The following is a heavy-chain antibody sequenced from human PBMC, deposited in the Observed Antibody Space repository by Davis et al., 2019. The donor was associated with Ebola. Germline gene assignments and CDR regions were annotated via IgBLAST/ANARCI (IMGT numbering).Heavy chain of an antibody. Sequence: ASVKVSCKASGRPFTDFSIHWLRQAPGQTFEWMGWVYTTNNSPRYSRNFQGRVTIATDTSASTVYMELSSLRPGDTAVYYCASRGWLQGRLDSYGMDVWGQGITVTVSS. J-gene: IGHJ6*02. CDR1: GRPFTDFS. D-gene: IGHD5-24*01. CDR3: ASRGWLQGRLDSYGMDV. V-gene: IGHV1-3*04. CDR2: VYTTNNSP.